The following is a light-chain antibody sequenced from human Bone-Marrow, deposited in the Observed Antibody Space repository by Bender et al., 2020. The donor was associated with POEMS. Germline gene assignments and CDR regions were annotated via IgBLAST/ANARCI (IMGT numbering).Light chain of an antibody. Sequence: QSTLTQPASVSGSSGQSVTISCTGSSSDVGAYNYVSWYQQYPGKAPTLLIYDVSDRPSGVSNRFSGSKSGNTASLTISGLRAEDEADYYCSSYAGSTTLVFGGGTKLTVL. V-gene: IGLV2-14*01. CDR3: SSYAGSTTLV. J-gene: IGLJ3*02. CDR1: SSDVGAYNY. CDR2: DVS.